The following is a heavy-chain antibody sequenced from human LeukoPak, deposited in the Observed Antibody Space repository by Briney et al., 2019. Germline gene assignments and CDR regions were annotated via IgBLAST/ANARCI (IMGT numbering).Heavy chain of an antibody. CDR1: GFTFSSYG. CDR2: ISYDGSNK. CDR3: ATNPGGYYDILTGSFSYFDY. V-gene: IGHV3-30*03. D-gene: IGHD3-9*01. J-gene: IGHJ4*02. Sequence: GGSLRLSYAASGFTFSSYGMHWVRQAPGKGLEWVAVISYDGSNKYYADSVKGRFTISRDNSKNSLYLQMNSLRAEDTAVYYCATNPGGYYDILTGSFSYFDYWGQGTLVTVSS.